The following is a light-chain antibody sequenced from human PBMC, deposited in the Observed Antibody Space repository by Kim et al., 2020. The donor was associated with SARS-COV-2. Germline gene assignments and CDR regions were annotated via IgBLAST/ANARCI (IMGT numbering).Light chain of an antibody. Sequence: GQRFTICCSGNSSNIGRNSVNWYQQLPGRAPKVLISKNDQRHAGVPDRFSGSKSGNSASLAISGLQSEDEADYYCAAWDASLNVVVFGGGTQLTVL. V-gene: IGLV1-44*01. CDR1: SSNIGRNS. CDR3: AAWDASLNVVV. CDR2: KND. J-gene: IGLJ2*01.